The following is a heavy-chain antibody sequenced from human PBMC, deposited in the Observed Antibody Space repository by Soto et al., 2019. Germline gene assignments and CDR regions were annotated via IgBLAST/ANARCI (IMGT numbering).Heavy chain of an antibody. CDR2: RKQDGSEK. CDR3: ARETSAYSF. Sequence: EVQLLESGGGLVQPGGSLRLSCAASGFTFSNYWMVWVRQAPEKGPEWVATRKQDGSEKYYVDSVKGRFTFSRDNTKNALYLHMNSLGAEDTALYYCARETSAYSFWGQGTLVTVSS. CDR1: GFTFSNYW. D-gene: IGHD3-22*01. J-gene: IGHJ4*02. V-gene: IGHV3-7*01.